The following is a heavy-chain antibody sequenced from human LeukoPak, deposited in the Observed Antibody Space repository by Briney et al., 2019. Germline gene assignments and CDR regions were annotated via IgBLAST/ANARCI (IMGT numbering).Heavy chain of an antibody. CDR1: GFTFSDYW. J-gene: IGHJ4*02. CDR3: ARRGGSSSRRSPIDY. V-gene: IGHV3-7*01. CDR2: IKQDGSQR. D-gene: IGHD6-6*01. Sequence: GGSLRLTCTASGFTFSDYWMTWVHQAPGKGPKWVANIKQDGSQRYYVDSVRGRFTISRDNAKNSLFLQMNGLRAEDTAVYYCARRGGSSSRRSPIDYWGQGTLVTVSS.